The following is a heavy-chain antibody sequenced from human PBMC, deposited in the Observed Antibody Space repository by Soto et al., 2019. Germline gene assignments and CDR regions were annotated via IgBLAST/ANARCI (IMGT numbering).Heavy chain of an antibody. J-gene: IGHJ4*02. CDR2: FFYTGST. V-gene: IGHV4-59*01. Sequence: QVQLQVSGPGLVKPSATLSLSCTVSTGSSDSFYWSWIRQPPGKGLEWIGYFFYTGSTNHNPSLKGRVTISLDMSSSQFSLSLSSVIASDTAMYYCARSRDGYNLNPIDQWGQGLLVTVSS. CDR1: TGSSDSFY. CDR3: ARSRDGYNLNPIDQ. D-gene: IGHD5-12*01.